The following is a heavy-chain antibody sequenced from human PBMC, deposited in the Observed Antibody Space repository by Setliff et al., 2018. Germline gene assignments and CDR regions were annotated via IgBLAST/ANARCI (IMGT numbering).Heavy chain of an antibody. CDR1: GYTLSRHY. Sequence: ASVKVSCKATGYTLSRHYMHWARQAPGQGLEWMGIINPGGGSASIVQKFQGRVTMTSDTSTSTVYMELSSLRSEDTAVYYCARDGSPSGWYLVGVANYFDYWGQGTLVTVSS. J-gene: IGHJ4*02. CDR2: INPGGGSA. CDR3: ARDGSPSGWYLVGVANYFDY. V-gene: IGHV1-46*01. D-gene: IGHD6-19*01.